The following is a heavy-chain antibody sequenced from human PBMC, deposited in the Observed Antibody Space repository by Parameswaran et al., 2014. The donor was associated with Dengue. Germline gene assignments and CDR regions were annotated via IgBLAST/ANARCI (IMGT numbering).Heavy chain of an antibody. CDR2: LSRNSGKI. J-gene: IGHJ6*02. D-gene: IGHD3-3*01. CDR1: GFTFRSYE. Sequence: LKISCAASGFTFRSYEMNWVRQAPGKGLEWVSGLSRNSGKIDYADSVKGRFTISRDNAKNSLYLQMNSLRPEDTALYYCTKEAFGGPRDDYYYYGLDVWGQGTTVTVSS. CDR3: TKEAFGGPRDDYYYYGLDV. V-gene: IGHV3-9*01.